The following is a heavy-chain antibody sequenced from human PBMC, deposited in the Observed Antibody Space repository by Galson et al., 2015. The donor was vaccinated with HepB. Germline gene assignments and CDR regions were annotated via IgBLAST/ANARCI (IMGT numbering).Heavy chain of an antibody. CDR1: GFTFSGSA. CDR2: IRSKANSYAT. Sequence: SLRLSCAASGFTFSGSAMHWVRQASGKGLEWVGRIRSKANSYATAYAASVKGRFTISRDDSKNTAYLQMNSLKTEDTAVYYCTTIVGAISYPNWFDPWGQGTLVTVSS. D-gene: IGHD1-26*01. V-gene: IGHV3-73*01. J-gene: IGHJ5*02. CDR3: TTIVGAISYPNWFDP.